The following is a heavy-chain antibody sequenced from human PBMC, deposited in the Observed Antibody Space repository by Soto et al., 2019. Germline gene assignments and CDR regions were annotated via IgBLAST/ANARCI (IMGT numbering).Heavy chain of an antibody. V-gene: IGHV3-21*01. CDR2: ISSSSSYI. J-gene: IGHJ4*02. Sequence: EVQLVESGGGLVKPGGSLRRSCAASGFTFSSYSMNWVRQAPGKGLEWVSSISSSSSYIYNADSVKGRSTISRDNAKNSLCLPMNSLRAEDTAVYYCARDLGYCSGGSCYLYYFDYWGQGTLVTVSS. D-gene: IGHD2-15*01. CDR1: GFTFSSYS. CDR3: ARDLGYCSGGSCYLYYFDY.